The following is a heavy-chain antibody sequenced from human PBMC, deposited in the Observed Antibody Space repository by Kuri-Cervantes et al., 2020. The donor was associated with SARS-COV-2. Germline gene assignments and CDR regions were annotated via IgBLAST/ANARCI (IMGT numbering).Heavy chain of an antibody. Sequence: SETLSLTCTVSGGSISSSSYYWGWIRQSPGKGLEWIGTSSYSGTTFYNPSLRSRLTMSVDTAKNQFSLKLSSVTAADTAVYYCARHGRLRWVGDYVIDYWGQGTLVTVSS. J-gene: IGHJ4*02. CDR1: GGSISSSSYY. D-gene: IGHD4-17*01. V-gene: IGHV4-39*01. CDR3: ARHGRLRWVGDYVIDY. CDR2: SSYSGTT.